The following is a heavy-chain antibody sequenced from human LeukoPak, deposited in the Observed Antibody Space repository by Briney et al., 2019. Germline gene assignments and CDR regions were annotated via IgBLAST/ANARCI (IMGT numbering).Heavy chain of an antibody. CDR2: IKSKTDGGTT. Sequence: GGSLRLSCAASGFAFSNAWMSWVRQAPGKGLEWVGRIKSKTDGGTTDYAAPVKGRFTISRDDSKNTLYLQMNSLKTEDTAVYYCTTPIHSRNYYYYMDVWGKGTTVTISS. CDR3: TTPIHSRNYYYYMDV. D-gene: IGHD2-21*01. V-gene: IGHV3-15*01. J-gene: IGHJ6*03. CDR1: GFAFSNAW.